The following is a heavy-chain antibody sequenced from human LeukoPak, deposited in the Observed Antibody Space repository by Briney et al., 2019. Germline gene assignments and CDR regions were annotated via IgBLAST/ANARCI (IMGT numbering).Heavy chain of an antibody. CDR2: ISSSSSYI. V-gene: IGHV3-21*01. Sequence: PGGSLRLSCAASGFTFSSYSMNWVRQAPGKGLEWVSSISSSSSYIYYADSVKGRFTISRDNAKNSLYLQMNSLRAEDTAVYYCAREGAAGMKSYYYYYMDVWGKGTTVTISS. J-gene: IGHJ6*03. CDR3: AREGAAGMKSYYYYYMDV. D-gene: IGHD6-13*01. CDR1: GFTFSSYS.